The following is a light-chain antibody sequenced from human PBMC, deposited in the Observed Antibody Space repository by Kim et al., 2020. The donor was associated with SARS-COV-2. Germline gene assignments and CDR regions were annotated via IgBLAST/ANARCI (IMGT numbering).Light chain of an antibody. CDR2: EDD. V-gene: IGLV6-57*03. CDR3: QSYHRSNVV. CDR1: GRRLGDRS. J-gene: IGLJ2*01. Sequence: GEQVPLASARRGRRLGDRSVQWYAQRAGCVPTTVIYEDDQRHSGVSARFSGSIDNSCNSASLPISGLKTEDEADYLCQSYHRSNVVFGGGTQLTVL.